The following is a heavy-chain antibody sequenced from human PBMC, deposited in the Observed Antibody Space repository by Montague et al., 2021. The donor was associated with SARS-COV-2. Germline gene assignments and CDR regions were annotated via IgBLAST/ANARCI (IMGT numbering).Heavy chain of an antibody. Sequence: PALVKPTQTLTLTCTFSGFSRSTSGMCVSWIRQPPGKALEWLARIDWDDDTYYSTSLKTRLTISKDTSKNQVVLTMTNMDPVDTATYYCARMRIAAAGSPFDIWGQGTMVTVSS. CDR1: GFSRSTSGMC. CDR3: ARMRIAAAGSPFDI. V-gene: IGHV2-70*11. J-gene: IGHJ3*02. CDR2: IDWDDDT. D-gene: IGHD6-13*01.